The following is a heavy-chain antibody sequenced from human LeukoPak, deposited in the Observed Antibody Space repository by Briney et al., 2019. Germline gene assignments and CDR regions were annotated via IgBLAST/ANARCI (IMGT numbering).Heavy chain of an antibody. CDR1: GFTFSSYA. CDR3: ARISAMYPRYYGSGSYSPYDFDY. J-gene: IGHJ4*02. Sequence: PGRSLRLSCAASGFTFSSYAMHWVRQAPGKGLEWVAVISYDGSNKYYADSVKGRFTISRDNSKNTLYLQMNSLRAEDTAVYYCARISAMYPRYYGSGSYSPYDFDYWGQGTLVTVSS. D-gene: IGHD3-10*01. V-gene: IGHV3-30*04. CDR2: ISYDGSNK.